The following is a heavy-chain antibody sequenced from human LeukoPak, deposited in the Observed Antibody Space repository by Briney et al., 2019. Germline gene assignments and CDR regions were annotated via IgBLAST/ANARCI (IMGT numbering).Heavy chain of an antibody. CDR1: GFTFSSYG. CDR3: AKVGSGTYYTSRGAFDI. D-gene: IGHD1-26*01. Sequence: GGSLRLSCAASGFTFSSYGMHWVRQAPGKELEWVAVISYDGSDKYYADSVKGRLTISRDNSKNTLYLQMNSLRAEDTAVYYCAKVGSGTYYTSRGAFDIWGQGTMVTVSS. CDR2: ISYDGSDK. J-gene: IGHJ3*02. V-gene: IGHV3-30*18.